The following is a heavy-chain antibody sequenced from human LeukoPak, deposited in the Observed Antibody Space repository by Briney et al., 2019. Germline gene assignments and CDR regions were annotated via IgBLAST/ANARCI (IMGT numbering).Heavy chain of an antibody. V-gene: IGHV4-39*01. Sequence: PSETLSLTCTVSGGFISSTNYYWGWIRQPPGKGLEWIGPIYYSGNTYYNPSLKSRVTIFVDTSKNHFSLKLSFVTASDTAVYYCARQRSNSGYYSNWFDPWGQGTLVTVSS. CDR2: IYYSGNT. CDR3: ARQRSNSGYYSNWFDP. D-gene: IGHD3-3*01. J-gene: IGHJ5*02. CDR1: GGFISSTNYY.